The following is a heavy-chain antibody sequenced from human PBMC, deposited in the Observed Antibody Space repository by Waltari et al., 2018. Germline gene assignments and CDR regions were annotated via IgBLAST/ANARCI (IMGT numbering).Heavy chain of an antibody. CDR3: AGGGMVQGVITFFDY. J-gene: IGHJ4*02. CDR2: INYSGST. CDR1: GGSFSGYY. D-gene: IGHD3-10*01. Sequence: QVQLQQWGAGLLKPSETLSLTCAVYGGSFSGYYWSWIRQPPGKGLEWIGEINYSGSTNYYPSLKSRGIISVDKSKNQFSLKLSSVTAADTAVYYCAGGGMVQGVITFFDYWGQGILVTVSS. V-gene: IGHV4-34*01.